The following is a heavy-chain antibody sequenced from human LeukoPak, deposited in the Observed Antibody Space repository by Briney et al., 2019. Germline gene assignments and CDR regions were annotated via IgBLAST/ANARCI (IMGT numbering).Heavy chain of an antibody. CDR2: IYYTVTT. J-gene: IGHJ4*02. V-gene: IGHV4-59*01. CDR3: ARVNSAWYGALDY. D-gene: IGHD6-19*01. CDR1: GGSLSSYY. Sequence: SETLSLTCTLSGGSLSSYYWSWLRQPPGKGREGVGDIYYTVTTNYNPPLTSRVTISVDTSKTQFSLKLSSVTAADTAVYYCARVNSAWYGALDYWGQGTMVTVSS.